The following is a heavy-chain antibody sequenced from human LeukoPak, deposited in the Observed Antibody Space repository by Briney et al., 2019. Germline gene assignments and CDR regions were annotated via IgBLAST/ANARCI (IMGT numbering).Heavy chain of an antibody. CDR3: ARGVVSSGPLPTEYFQH. Sequence: PSGTLSPTCAVSGGSISRSNWCIWVRQPPGKGLEWIGEIYQSGSTNYNPSLKSRVTISVDKYKNQFSLKLTSVTAADTALYYCARGVVSSGPLPTEYFQHWGQGTLVTVSS. J-gene: IGHJ1*01. V-gene: IGHV4-4*02. CDR2: IYQSGST. CDR1: GGSISRSNW. D-gene: IGHD6-19*01.